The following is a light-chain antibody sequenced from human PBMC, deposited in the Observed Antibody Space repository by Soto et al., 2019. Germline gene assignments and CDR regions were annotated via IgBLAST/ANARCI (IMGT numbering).Light chain of an antibody. CDR2: EAS. Sequence: IVLTQSPGTLSVSPWERATLSCRASQTVRNNYLAWDQQKPGQAPRLRIEEASSRATVIPDRVSGGGSGTDVTLTISGLEPEDVAVYYCQQFSSYPLTFGGGTKVDIK. J-gene: IGKJ4*01. CDR1: QTVRNNY. V-gene: IGKV3-20*01. CDR3: QQFSSYPLT.